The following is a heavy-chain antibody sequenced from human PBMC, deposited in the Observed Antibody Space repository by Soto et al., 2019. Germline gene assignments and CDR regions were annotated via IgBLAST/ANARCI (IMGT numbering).Heavy chain of an antibody. CDR1: GASISDCDW. CDR2: IHHSGAT. J-gene: IGHJ4*02. V-gene: IGHV4-4*02. D-gene: IGHD2-2*02. Sequence: SETLSLTCAVSGASISDCDWWSWVRQPPGKGLKWIGEIHHSGATNHNSSVKSRVTISLDKSKNHLSLQLNSVTAADTAVYYCATRDYTASPYWGQGILVTVSS. CDR3: ATRDYTASPY.